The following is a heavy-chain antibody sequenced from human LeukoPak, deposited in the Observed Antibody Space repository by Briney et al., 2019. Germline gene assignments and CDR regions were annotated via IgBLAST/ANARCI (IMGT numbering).Heavy chain of an antibody. CDR1: GGSVSNYY. J-gene: IGHJ4*02. Sequence: SETLSLTRTVSGGSVSNYYWSWVRQPPGKGLEWIGYIYYSGTTSYNPSLKSRLTISVDTSKNQFSLKLSSVTAADTAVYYCARDLGSGKYYSYFDYWGQGTLVPVFS. D-gene: IGHD1-26*01. V-gene: IGHV4-59*02. CDR3: ARDLGSGKYYSYFDY. CDR2: IYYSGTT.